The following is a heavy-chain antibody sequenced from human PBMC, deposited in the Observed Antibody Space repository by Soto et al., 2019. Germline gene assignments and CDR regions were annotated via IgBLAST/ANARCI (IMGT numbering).Heavy chain of an antibody. CDR1: GFSVSSYY. D-gene: IGHD1-1*01. CDR3: ARGKSRDAYNPFGY. V-gene: IGHV3-53*01. Sequence: GGSLRLSCAASGFSVSSYYMSWVRQAPGRGLQWVSVIYSAGPTYYADSVKGRFTISRDESKNTLYFQMDNLRAEDTATYFCARGKSRDAYNPFGYWGPGTQVTVSS. CDR2: IYSAGPT. J-gene: IGHJ4*02.